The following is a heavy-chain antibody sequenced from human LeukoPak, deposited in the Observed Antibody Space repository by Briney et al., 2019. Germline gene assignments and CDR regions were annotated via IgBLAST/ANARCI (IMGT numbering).Heavy chain of an antibody. CDR2: IYYSGST. V-gene: IGHV4-59*01. D-gene: IGHD3-22*01. CDR1: GGSISSYY. J-gene: IGHJ4*02. CDR3: ARTRPIYDSSGYYYEFHY. Sequence: SETLSLTCTVSGGSISSYYWSWIRQPPGKGLEWIGYIYYSGSTNYNPSLTSRVTILVDTSQNQLSLKLSSVTAADTAVYYCARTRPIYDSSGYYYEFHYWGQGTLVTVSS.